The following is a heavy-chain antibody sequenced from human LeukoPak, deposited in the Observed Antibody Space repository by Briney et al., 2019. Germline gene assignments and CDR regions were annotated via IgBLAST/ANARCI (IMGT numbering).Heavy chain of an antibody. Sequence: ASVKVSCKASGGIFSSYAISWVRQAPGQGLEWMGGIIPIFGTANYAQKFQGRVTITTDESTSTAYMELSSLRSEDTAVYYCARGPSLLRYFDWYYFDYWGQGTLVTVSS. CDR3: ARGPSLLRYFDWYYFDY. CDR2: IIPIFGTA. V-gene: IGHV1-69*05. CDR1: GGIFSSYA. J-gene: IGHJ4*02. D-gene: IGHD3-9*01.